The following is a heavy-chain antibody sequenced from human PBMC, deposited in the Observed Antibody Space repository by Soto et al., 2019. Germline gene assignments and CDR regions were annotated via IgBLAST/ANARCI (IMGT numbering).Heavy chain of an antibody. CDR2: IIPIFGTA. V-gene: IGHV1-69*13. CDR1: GGTFSSYS. Sequence: SVKVSCKASGGTFSSYSISWVRQAPGQGLEWMGGIIPIFGTANYAQRFQGRVTITADESTSTAYMELSSLRSEDTAVYYCASSGMIVVVSQFDYWGQGTLVTVSS. J-gene: IGHJ4*02. D-gene: IGHD3-22*01. CDR3: ASSGMIVVVSQFDY.